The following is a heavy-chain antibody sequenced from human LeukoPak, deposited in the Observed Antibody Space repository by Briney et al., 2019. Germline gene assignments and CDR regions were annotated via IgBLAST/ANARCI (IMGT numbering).Heavy chain of an antibody. CDR3: ARDPYSGLFDY. CDR2: ISSSSSYI. V-gene: IGHV3-21*01. J-gene: IGHJ4*02. Sequence: GGSLRLSCAASGVTFSSYSINCVRQAPGKGLEWVSSISSSSSYIYYADSVKGRFIISRDNAKNSLYLQMSSLRAEDTAVYYCARDPYSGLFDYWGQGTLVTVSS. D-gene: IGHD4-11*01. CDR1: GVTFSSYS.